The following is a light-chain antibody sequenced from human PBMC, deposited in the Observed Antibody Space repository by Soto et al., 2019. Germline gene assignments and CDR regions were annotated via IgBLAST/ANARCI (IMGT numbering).Light chain of an antibody. CDR2: DAS. Sequence: EIVLTQSPVTLSLSPGERATLSCRASQSVSSYLAWYQQKPGQAPRLLIYDASNRATGIPDRFSGSGSGTDFTLTISSLEPEDFAVYYCQQRSNWPPYTFGQGTKLEIK. CDR3: QQRSNWPPYT. J-gene: IGKJ2*01. V-gene: IGKV3-11*01. CDR1: QSVSSY.